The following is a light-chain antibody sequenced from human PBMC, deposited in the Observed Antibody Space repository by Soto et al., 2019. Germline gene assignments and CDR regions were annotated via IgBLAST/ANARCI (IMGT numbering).Light chain of an antibody. V-gene: IGKV3-11*01. J-gene: IGKJ4*01. CDR1: QSISTF. CDR3: QHRYNWPLT. Sequence: EIVLTQSPATLSLSPGESVTLSCRASQSISTFLRWYQQKPGQAPRLLIYNTSKRATGIPARFSGSGFGTDFTLTISSLEPEDFAVYYCQHRYNWPLTFGGGTKVEIK. CDR2: NTS.